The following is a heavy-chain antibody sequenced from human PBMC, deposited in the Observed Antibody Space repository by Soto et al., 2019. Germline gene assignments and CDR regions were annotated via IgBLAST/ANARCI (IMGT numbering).Heavy chain of an antibody. D-gene: IGHD3-10*01. J-gene: IGHJ4*02. CDR1: GFTFSSYS. CDR2: ISSSSSYI. Sequence: EVQLVESGGGLVKPGGSLRLSCAASGFTFSSYSMNWVRQAPGKGLEWVSSISSSSSYIYYADSVKGRFTISRDNAKNSLYLQMNSLRAEDTAVYYCARVRHYSMVRGVIDYWGQGTLVTVSS. V-gene: IGHV3-21*01. CDR3: ARVRHYSMVRGVIDY.